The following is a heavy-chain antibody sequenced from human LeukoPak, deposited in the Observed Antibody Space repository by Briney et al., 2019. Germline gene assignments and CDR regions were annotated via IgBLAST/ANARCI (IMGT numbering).Heavy chain of an antibody. Sequence: VASVKVSCKASGYTFTSYGVSWVRQAPGQGLEWMGWISAYNGNTNYAQKLQGRVTMTTDTSTSTAYMELRSLRSDDTAVYYCARDIVVGYDPRENDYWGQGTLVTVSS. D-gene: IGHD2-8*02. CDR1: GYTFTSYG. J-gene: IGHJ4*02. CDR2: ISAYNGNT. V-gene: IGHV1-18*01. CDR3: ARDIVVGYDPRENDY.